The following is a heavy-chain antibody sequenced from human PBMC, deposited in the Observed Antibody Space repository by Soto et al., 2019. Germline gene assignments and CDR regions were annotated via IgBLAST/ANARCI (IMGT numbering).Heavy chain of an antibody. D-gene: IGHD1-26*01. CDR1: GIPFSIEG. Sequence: GGSRNLSSAGSGIPFSIEGMSLVRPGPGKGLGWVANIKADGSETYYVDSVKGRFTISRDNAKNSLYLQMNSLRADDTAVDHCSRARWEKSWRQGTRVTVS. J-gene: IGHJ5*02. CDR2: IKADGSET. V-gene: IGHV3-7*03. CDR3: SRARWEKS.